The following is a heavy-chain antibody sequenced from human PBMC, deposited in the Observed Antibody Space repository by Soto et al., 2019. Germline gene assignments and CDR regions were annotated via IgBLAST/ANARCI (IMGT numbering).Heavy chain of an antibody. CDR2: IGGGEDI. D-gene: IGHD1-1*01. CDR1: GFTFSNYA. J-gene: IGHJ2*01. CDR3: EKYXXXYDRHNDLHAIRARRSADL. V-gene: IGHV3-23*01. Sequence: PGGSLRLSCEASGFTFSNYAMSWFRQAPGDGPEWVSTIGGGEDIFYADSVKGRFPISRDDSKNTLYLQMDNLRVEDTDIYFCEKYXXXYDRHNDLHAIRARRSADL.